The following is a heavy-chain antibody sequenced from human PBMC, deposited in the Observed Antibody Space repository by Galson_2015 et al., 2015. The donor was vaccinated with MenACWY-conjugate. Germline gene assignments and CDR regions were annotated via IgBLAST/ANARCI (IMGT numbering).Heavy chain of an antibody. CDR2: IFWDDDT. V-gene: IGHV2-5*02. J-gene: IGHJ4*02. CDR1: GFSLDSNTVDAVG. D-gene: IGHD4-17*01. CDR3: ARLNYGDSSGIDH. Sequence: PALVKPTQTLTLTCSFSGFSLDSNTVDAVGMGWIRQPPGKALECLALIFWDDDTRYSPSLKSRLTITKDTSKNQVVLTMTDMDPVDTATYYCARLNYGDSSGIDHWGQGTLVTVSS.